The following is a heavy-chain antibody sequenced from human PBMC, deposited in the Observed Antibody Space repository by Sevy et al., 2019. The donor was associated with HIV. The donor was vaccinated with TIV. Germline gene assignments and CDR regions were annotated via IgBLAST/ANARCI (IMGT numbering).Heavy chain of an antibody. J-gene: IGHJ5*02. CDR3: ARGGGLSPHHWLDP. CDR1: GGTFSSYG. Sequence: ASVKVSCKASGGTFSSYGITWVRQAPGQGLEWMGEIIPIFGSANYGQTFQGRVTMTADQSTSTAYMGLSSLGSDDTAVYYCARGGGLSPHHWLDPWGQGTLVTVSS. V-gene: IGHV1-69*13. D-gene: IGHD3-16*01. CDR2: IIPIFGSA.